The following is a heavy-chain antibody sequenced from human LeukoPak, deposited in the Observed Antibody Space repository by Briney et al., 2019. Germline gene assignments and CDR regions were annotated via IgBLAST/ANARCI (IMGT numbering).Heavy chain of an antibody. Sequence: GGSLTLSCAASGFNFSLYAMNWVRQAPGKGLEWVSTIIETGASPYYADSVRGRFTVSRDSSKNMFYLQMNSLRAEDTAIYYCARRGAGSGGLDYWGQGTLVTVSS. J-gene: IGHJ4*02. CDR2: IIETGASP. CDR3: ARRGAGSGGLDY. V-gene: IGHV3-23*01. D-gene: IGHD6-19*01. CDR1: GFNFSLYA.